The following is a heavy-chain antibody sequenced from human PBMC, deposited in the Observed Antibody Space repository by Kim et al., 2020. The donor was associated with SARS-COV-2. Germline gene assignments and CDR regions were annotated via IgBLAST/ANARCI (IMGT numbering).Heavy chain of an antibody. CDR1: GFTFSTYW. Sequence: GGSLRLSCTASGFTFSTYWMHWVRQAPGKGPVWVSRLNPDETNIRYADSVKVRFTVSRDNAKNTLYLQMNSLRVEDTAVYYCARDQTAAGPTTFDYWGQGTLVTVSS. D-gene: IGHD6-13*01. CDR2: LNPDETNI. V-gene: IGHV3-74*01. CDR3: ARDQTAAGPTTFDY. J-gene: IGHJ4*02.